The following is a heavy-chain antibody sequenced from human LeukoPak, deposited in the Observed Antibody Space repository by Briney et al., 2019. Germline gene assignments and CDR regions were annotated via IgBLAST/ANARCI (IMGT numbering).Heavy chain of an antibody. V-gene: IGHV5-51*01. J-gene: IGHJ4*02. CDR1: GYSFSSYW. Sequence: GESLKISCQGSGYSFSSYWIGWVRQMPGKGLEWMGIIYPGDSDTRYSPSFQGQVTISADKSISTAYLQWSSLKASDTAMYYCARRVAVAGRYLYYFDYWGQGTLVTVSS. D-gene: IGHD6-19*01. CDR3: ARRVAVAGRYLYYFDY. CDR2: IYPGDSDT.